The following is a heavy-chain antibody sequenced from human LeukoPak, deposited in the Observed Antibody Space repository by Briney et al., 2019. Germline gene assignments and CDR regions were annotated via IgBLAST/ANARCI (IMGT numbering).Heavy chain of an antibody. CDR3: ARDRDSSGLSDGYFQH. D-gene: IGHD3-22*01. Sequence: GGSLRLSCVASGVTFSTNSMNWVRQAPGKGLEWVSSISSSSSYIYYADSVKGRFTISRDNAKNSLYLQMNSLRAEDTAVYFCARDRDSSGLSDGYFQHWGQGTLVTVSS. V-gene: IGHV3-21*01. CDR2: ISSSSSYI. J-gene: IGHJ1*01. CDR1: GVTFSTNS.